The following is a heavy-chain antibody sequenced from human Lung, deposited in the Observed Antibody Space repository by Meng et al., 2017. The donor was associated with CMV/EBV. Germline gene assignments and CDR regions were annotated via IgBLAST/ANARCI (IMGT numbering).Heavy chain of an antibody. D-gene: IGHD3-10*01. CDR3: ARFGTVGAGSGVYFDY. CDR1: GDSVSSNSAA. CDR2: TYYRSKWYN. V-gene: IGHV6-1*01. J-gene: IGHJ4*02. Sequence: SXAISGDSVSSNSAAWNWIRQSPSRGLEWLGRTYYRSKWYNDYAVSVKSRITINPDTSKNQFSLQLNSVTPEDTAVYYCARFGTVGAGSGVYFDYWGQGTLVXVSS.